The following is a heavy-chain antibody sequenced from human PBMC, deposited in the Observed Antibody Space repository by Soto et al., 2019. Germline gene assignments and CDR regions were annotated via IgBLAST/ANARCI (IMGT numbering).Heavy chain of an antibody. CDR3: TRDPSTGNADY. V-gene: IGHV3-23*05. CDR1: GFTFSNYA. D-gene: IGHD3-9*01. CDR2: VDKSGSNT. Sequence: GGSLRLSCAASGFTFSNYAMNWVRQAPGKGLEWVATVDKSGSNTHYADSVKGRFTISRDNSQNILYAQMHSLRAEDTALYYCTRDPSTGNADYWGPGTLVTVSS. J-gene: IGHJ4*02.